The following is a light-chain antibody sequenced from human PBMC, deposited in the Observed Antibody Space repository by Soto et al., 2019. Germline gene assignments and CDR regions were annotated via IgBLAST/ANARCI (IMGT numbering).Light chain of an antibody. V-gene: IGLV2-14*01. CDR3: SSYTSSSTLDV. CDR2: GVT. Sequence: QSVLTQPASVSGSPGQSITISCTGTNSDIGNYNFVSWYQQHPGKAPKLMIYGVTNRPSGVSHRFSGSKSGNTASLTISGLQAEDEADYYCSSYTSSSTLDVFGTGTKVTVL. J-gene: IGLJ1*01. CDR1: NSDIGNYNF.